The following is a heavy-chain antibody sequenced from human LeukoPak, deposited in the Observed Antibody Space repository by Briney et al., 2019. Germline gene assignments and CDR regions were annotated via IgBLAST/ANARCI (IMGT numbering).Heavy chain of an antibody. Sequence: GASVKVSCKASGYTFTSYAMNWVRQAPGQGLEWMRWINTDTGNPTYAQGFTGRFVLSLDTSVSTAYLQISSLKAEDTAVYYCARGQFEESTLLDYWGLGALVTVSS. D-gene: IGHD3-10*01. CDR2: INTDTGNP. V-gene: IGHV7-4-1*02. J-gene: IGHJ4*02. CDR1: GYTFTSYA. CDR3: ARGQFEESTLLDY.